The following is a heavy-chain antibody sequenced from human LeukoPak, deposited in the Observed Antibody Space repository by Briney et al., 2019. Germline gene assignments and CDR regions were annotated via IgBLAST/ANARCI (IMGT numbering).Heavy chain of an antibody. CDR1: GLTLSDQY. J-gene: IGHJ6*02. CDR3: ARDANMVRPAYRFDV. Sequence: RASLRLSCAASGLTLSDQYMYWIRQAPGKGLEWVSFISSISGYTNYAASVRGRFAMSRDNAENSLYLDMNSLRADDTAVYYCARDANMVRPAYRFDVWGQGTTVTV. V-gene: IGHV3-11*05. D-gene: IGHD3-10*01. CDR2: ISSISGYT.